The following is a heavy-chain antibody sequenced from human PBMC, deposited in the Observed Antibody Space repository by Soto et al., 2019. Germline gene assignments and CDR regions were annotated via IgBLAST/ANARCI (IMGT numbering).Heavy chain of an antibody. CDR1: GLSLSNIRMG. D-gene: IGHD2-8*02. J-gene: IGHJ4*02. Sequence: QVTLKESGPVLVKPTETLTLTCTVSGLSLSNIRMGVSWIRQPPGKALEWLAHIFSNDEKSYSTSLKSSLTISEDTSKSQVFLTMTTMDPVDTATYFCARFTVTGSCDYWGQGTLVTVSS. CDR2: IFSNDEK. CDR3: ARFTVTGSCDY. V-gene: IGHV2-26*01.